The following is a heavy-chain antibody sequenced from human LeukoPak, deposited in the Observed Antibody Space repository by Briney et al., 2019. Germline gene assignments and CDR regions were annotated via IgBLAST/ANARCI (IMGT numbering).Heavy chain of an antibody. J-gene: IGHJ5*02. Sequence: PSETLSLTCTVSGGSISSSSYYWGWIRQPPGKGLEWIGSIYYSGSTYYNPSLKSRVTISVDTSKNQFSLKLSSVTAADTAVYYCARVSGWYLGWFDPWGQGTLVTVSS. CDR1: GGSISSSSYY. CDR3: ARVSGWYLGWFDP. CDR2: IYYSGST. V-gene: IGHV4-39*07. D-gene: IGHD6-19*01.